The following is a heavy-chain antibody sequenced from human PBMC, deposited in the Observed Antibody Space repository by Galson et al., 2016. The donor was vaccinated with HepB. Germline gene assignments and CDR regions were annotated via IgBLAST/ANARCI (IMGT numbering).Heavy chain of an antibody. Sequence: SLRLSCAASGFTFDDYAKHWVRQAPGKGLEWVSGISWNSGNTGYADSVKGRFTISRDNAKDSLYLQMNSLRTEDTALYYCAKAAQYCSSTSCRNWFDPWGLGTLVTVSS. CDR2: ISWNSGNT. J-gene: IGHJ5*02. CDR3: AKAAQYCSSTSCRNWFDP. V-gene: IGHV3-9*01. D-gene: IGHD2-2*01. CDR1: GFTFDDYA.